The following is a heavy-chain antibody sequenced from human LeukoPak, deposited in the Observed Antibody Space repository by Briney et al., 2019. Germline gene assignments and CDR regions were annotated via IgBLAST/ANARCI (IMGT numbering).Heavy chain of an antibody. V-gene: IGHV3-74*01. CDR1: GFTFSTYA. CDR3: ARDVPTRSDFWSGYLDY. J-gene: IGHJ4*02. CDR2: INSDGSST. D-gene: IGHD3-3*01. Sequence: GGSLRLSCAASGFTFSTYAMSWVRQAPGKGLVWVSRINSDGSSTSYADSVKGRFTISRDNAKNTLYLQMNSLRAEDTAVYYCARDVPTRSDFWSGYLDYWGQGTLVTVSS.